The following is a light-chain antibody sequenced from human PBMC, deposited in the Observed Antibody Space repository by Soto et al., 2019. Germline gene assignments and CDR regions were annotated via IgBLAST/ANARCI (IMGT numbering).Light chain of an antibody. J-gene: IGKJ1*01. CDR1: QYINTR. V-gene: IGKV3-11*01. Sequence: EIVFTQSPATLFAVRGDRFTHSFRASQYINTRLAWYQHRPGQAPRLLIYQTSIRAAGIPARFSASGTGTDFTLTISDVQPEDFAVYYCHQRQSWPRTFGQGTKVDIK. CDR2: QTS. CDR3: HQRQSWPRT.